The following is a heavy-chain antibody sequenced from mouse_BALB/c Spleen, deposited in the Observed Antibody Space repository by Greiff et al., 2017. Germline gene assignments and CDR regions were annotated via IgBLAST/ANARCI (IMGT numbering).Heavy chain of an antibody. D-gene: IGHD1-1*01. Sequence: EVQLQQSGPSLVKPSQTLSLTCSVTGDSITSGYWNWIRKFPGNKLEYMGYISYSGSTYYNPSLKSRISITRDTSKNQYYLQLNSVTTEDTAAYYCARGSSYVAWFAYWGQGTLVTVSA. J-gene: IGHJ3*01. V-gene: IGHV3-8*02. CDR2: ISYSGST. CDR3: ARGSSYVAWFAY. CDR1: GDSITSGY.